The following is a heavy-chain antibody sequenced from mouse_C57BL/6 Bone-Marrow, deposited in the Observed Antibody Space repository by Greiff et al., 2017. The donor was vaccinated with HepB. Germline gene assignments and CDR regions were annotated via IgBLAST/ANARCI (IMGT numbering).Heavy chain of an antibody. J-gene: IGHJ3*01. Sequence: QVQLQQPGAELVKPGASVKLSCKASGYTFTSYWMHWVKQRPGQGLEWIGMIHPNSGSTNYNEKFKSKATLTVDKSSSTAYMQLSSLTSEDSAVYYCARAQATAAWFAYWGQGTLVTVSA. CDR2: IHPNSGST. CDR3: ARAQATAAWFAY. V-gene: IGHV1-64*01. D-gene: IGHD3-2*02. CDR1: GYTFTSYW.